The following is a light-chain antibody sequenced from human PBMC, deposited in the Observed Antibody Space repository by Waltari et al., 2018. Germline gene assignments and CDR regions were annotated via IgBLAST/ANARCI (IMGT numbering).Light chain of an antibody. CDR2: RNN. CDR1: SSHIGSNY. Sequence: QSVLTQPPSASGTPGQRVTISCSGSSSHIGSNYVYWYQHLPGTAPKLLIYRNNQRPSGVPDRFSGSKSGTSASLAISGLRSEDEADYYCAAWDDSLSGHWVFGGGTKLTVL. J-gene: IGLJ3*02. V-gene: IGLV1-47*01. CDR3: AAWDDSLSGHWV.